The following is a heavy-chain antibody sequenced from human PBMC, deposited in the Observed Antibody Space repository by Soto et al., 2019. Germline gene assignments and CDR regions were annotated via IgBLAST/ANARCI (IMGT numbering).Heavy chain of an antibody. CDR2: ISWNSGSI. CDR3: AKDGRYYYYGTDV. CDR1: GFTFDDYA. J-gene: IGHJ6*02. Sequence: EVQLVESGGGLVQPGRSLRLSCAASGFTFDDYAMHWVRQAPGKGLEWVSGISWNSGSIGYADSVKGRITISRDKAKNSLYLQMNRLRAEDTALYYCAKDGRYYYYGTDVWGQGTTVTVSS. V-gene: IGHV3-9*01.